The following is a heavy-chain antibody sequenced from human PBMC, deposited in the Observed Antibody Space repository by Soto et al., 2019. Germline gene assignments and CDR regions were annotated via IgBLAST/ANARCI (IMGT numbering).Heavy chain of an antibody. D-gene: IGHD2-15*01. J-gene: IGHJ5*02. CDR2: MNPNSGNT. V-gene: IGHV1-8*01. Sequence: PRASVKVSCKASGYTFTSYDINWVRQATGQGLEWMGWMNPNSGNTGYAQKFQGRVTMTRNTSISTAYMELSSLRSEDTAVYYCARAFPYCSGGSCYSADWFDPWGQGTLVTVSS. CDR3: ARAFPYCSGGSCYSADWFDP. CDR1: GYTFTSYD.